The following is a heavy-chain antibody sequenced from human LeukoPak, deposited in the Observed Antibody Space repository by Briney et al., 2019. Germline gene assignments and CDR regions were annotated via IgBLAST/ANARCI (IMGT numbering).Heavy chain of an antibody. D-gene: IGHD3-22*01. Sequence: GSLRLSCAASGFTVSSNYMSWVRQPPGKGLEWIGEINHSGSTNYNPSLKSRVAISVDTSKNQFSLKLSSVTATDTAVYYCARGSYDSSGYSRWLGAFDIWGQGTMVTVSS. CDR3: ARGSYDSSGYSRWLGAFDI. J-gene: IGHJ3*02. V-gene: IGHV4-34*01. CDR1: GFTVSSNY. CDR2: INHSGST.